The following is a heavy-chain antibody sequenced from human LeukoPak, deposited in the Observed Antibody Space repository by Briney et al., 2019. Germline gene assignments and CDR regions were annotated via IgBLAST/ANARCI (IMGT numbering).Heavy chain of an antibody. V-gene: IGHV1-2*02. CDR2: INPNGGGT. D-gene: IGHD3-22*01. CDR3: ARRNYYDSSYFDY. CDR1: GYTFTGYY. Sequence: ASVKVSCKASGYTFTGYYVHWVRQAPGQGLEWMGWINPNGGGTNYAQKFQGRVTMTRDTSISTAYMELSRLRSDDTAVYYCARRNYYDSSYFDYWGQGTLVTVSS. J-gene: IGHJ4*02.